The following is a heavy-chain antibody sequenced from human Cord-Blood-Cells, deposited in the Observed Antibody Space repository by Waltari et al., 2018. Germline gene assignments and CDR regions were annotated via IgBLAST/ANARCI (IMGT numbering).Heavy chain of an antibody. CDR3: ARDSTTIFGVVIYYFDY. CDR1: GYTFTGYY. J-gene: IGHJ4*02. V-gene: IGHV1-2*02. CDR2: INPNSGGT. D-gene: IGHD3-3*01. Sequence: QLQLVQSGAEVKKPGASVKVSCKASGYTFTGYYMHWVRQAPGQGLEWMGWINPNSGGTNYAQKFQGRVTMTRDTSISTAYMELSRLRSDDTAVYYCARDSTTIFGVVIYYFDYWGQGTLVTVSS.